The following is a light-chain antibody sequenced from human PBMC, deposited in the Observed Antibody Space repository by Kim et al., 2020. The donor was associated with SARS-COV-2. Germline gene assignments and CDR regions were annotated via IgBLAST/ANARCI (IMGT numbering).Light chain of an antibody. CDR1: QSVTSSR. J-gene: IGKJ4*01. CDR3: QQYGSSPLT. V-gene: IGKV3-20*01. Sequence: PGERATLSCRASQSVTSSRLIWYQQKPGQAPRLLIYGASSRATGIPDRFSGSGSGTDLTLTINRLEPEDFAVYYCQQYGSSPLTFGGGTKVDIK. CDR2: GAS.